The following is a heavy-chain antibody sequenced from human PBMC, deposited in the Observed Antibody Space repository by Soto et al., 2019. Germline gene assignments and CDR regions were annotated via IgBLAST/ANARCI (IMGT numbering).Heavy chain of an antibody. D-gene: IGHD3-22*01. CDR3: ARVSYDTSSHLWYFAL. CDR2: SYFSGST. Sequence: QVQLQESGPGLVKPSETLSLGCTVAGVSVSSGSHYWSWIRQPPGKGLEWIGYSYFSGSTNYNPSPERRSPRSEGTSKRQFSLKMTSVAAADTAVYFCARVSYDTSSHLWYFALWGRGTLVTVS. J-gene: IGHJ2*01. V-gene: IGHV4-61*01. CDR1: GVSVSSGSHY.